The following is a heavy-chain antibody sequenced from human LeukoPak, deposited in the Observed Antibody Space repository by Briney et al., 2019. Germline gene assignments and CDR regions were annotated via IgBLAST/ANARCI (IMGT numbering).Heavy chain of an antibody. Sequence: SETLSLTCTVSGVSISYYYWSWVRQSPGKGLEWVRYIYYSGTTNYNPSPKSQVIITVNTSNNHFSLQLRSVTAAETAVYYCAREEPQTTVPEGMDVWGQGTTVTVSS. CDR3: AREEPQTTVPEGMDV. CDR2: IYYSGTT. D-gene: IGHD4-17*01. J-gene: IGHJ6*02. CDR1: GVSISYYY. V-gene: IGHV4-59*01.